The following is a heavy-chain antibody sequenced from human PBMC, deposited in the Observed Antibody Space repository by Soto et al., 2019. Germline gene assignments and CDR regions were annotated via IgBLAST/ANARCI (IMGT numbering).Heavy chain of an antibody. CDR1: GGSFSGYY. D-gene: IGHD2-15*01. V-gene: IGHV4-34*01. J-gene: IGHJ4*02. CDR2: INHSGST. Sequence: PSETLSLTCAVYGGSFSGYYWSWIRQPPGKGLEWIGEINHSGSTNYNPSLKSRVTISVDTSKNQFSLKLSSVTAADTAVYYCARGMPRIVVVVAATMNFDYWGQGTLVTVSS. CDR3: ARGMPRIVVVVAATMNFDY.